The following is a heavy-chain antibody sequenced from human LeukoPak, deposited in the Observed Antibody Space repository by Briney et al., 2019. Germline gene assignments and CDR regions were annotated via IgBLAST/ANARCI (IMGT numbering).Heavy chain of an antibody. J-gene: IGHJ4*02. CDR1: GGSISSSTYY. D-gene: IGHD6-13*01. V-gene: IGHV4-39*07. Sequence: SETLSLTCTVSGGSISSSTYYWGWIRQPPGKGLEWIGNIYYSGNTYYNPSLQSRVTISVDTSKNQFSLTLNSVTASDTAVYYCARHLAAAVDYWGQGTLVIVSS. CDR3: ARHLAAAVDY. CDR2: IYYSGNT.